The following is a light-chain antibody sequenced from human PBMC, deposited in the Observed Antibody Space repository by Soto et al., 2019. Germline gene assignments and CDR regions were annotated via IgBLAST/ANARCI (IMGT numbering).Light chain of an antibody. CDR3: QQRSNWPLT. Sequence: EIVLTQSPATLSLSPGERATLSCRASQSVSSYLAWYQQKPGQAPRPLIYDASNRVTGIPARFSGSGSGTDFTLTISSLEPEDFAVYYCQQRSNWPLTFGPGTKVDIK. V-gene: IGKV3-11*01. J-gene: IGKJ3*01. CDR2: DAS. CDR1: QSVSSY.